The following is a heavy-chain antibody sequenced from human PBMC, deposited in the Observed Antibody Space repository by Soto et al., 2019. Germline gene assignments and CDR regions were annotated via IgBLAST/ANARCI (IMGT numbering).Heavy chain of an antibody. CDR2: IKGDGSEK. Sequence: EVQLVESGGGLVQPGGSLRLSCVASGFTLSSYWMSWVRQAPGKGPEWVANIKGDGSEKYYADSVKGRFTISRDNAKNSRLLAMNSLRAEDPALYYCARCVGAVAGSNLGQGTLVTVSS. J-gene: IGHJ1*01. CDR1: GFTLSSYW. D-gene: IGHD6-19*01. V-gene: IGHV3-7*05. CDR3: ARCVGAVAGSN.